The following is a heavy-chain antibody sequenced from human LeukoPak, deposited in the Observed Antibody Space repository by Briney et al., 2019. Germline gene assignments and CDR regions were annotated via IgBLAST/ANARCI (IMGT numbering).Heavy chain of an antibody. CDR1: GFSFSDHF. CDR3: ARVAGTVIWGITVTRLDY. J-gene: IGHJ4*02. V-gene: IGHV3-72*01. Sequence: GGSLRLSCVASGFSFSDHFMDWVRQAPGKGLEWVGRARDKANDYTIEYAASVKGRFTISRDESRKSVYLQMSSLKIEDTAVYYCARVAGTVIWGITVTRLDYWGQGTLVTVSS. D-gene: IGHD1-7*01. CDR2: ARDKANDYTI.